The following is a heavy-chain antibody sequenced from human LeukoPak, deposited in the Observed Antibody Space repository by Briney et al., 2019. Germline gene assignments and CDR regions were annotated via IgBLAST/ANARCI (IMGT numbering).Heavy chain of an antibody. CDR3: ARVLYGSGSYANWFDP. D-gene: IGHD3-10*01. V-gene: IGHV3-21*01. J-gene: IGHJ5*02. CDR1: GFTFSSYS. Sequence: GGSLRLSCAASGFTFSSYSMNWGRQAPGKGLEWVSSISSSSSYIYYADSVKGRFTISRDNAKNSLYLQMNSLRAEDTAVYYCARVLYGSGSYANWFDPWGQGTLVTVSS. CDR2: ISSSSSYI.